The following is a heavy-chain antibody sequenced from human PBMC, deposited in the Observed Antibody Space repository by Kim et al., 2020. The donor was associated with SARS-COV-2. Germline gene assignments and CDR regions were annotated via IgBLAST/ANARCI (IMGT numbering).Heavy chain of an antibody. J-gene: IGHJ6*02. D-gene: IGHD5-18*01. Sequence: GGSLRLSCAASGFTFDDYAMHWVRQAPGKGLEWVSLISGDGGSTYYADSVKGRFTISRDNSKNSLYLQMNSLRTEDTALYYCAKDIWAAMANTYYYYYGMDVWGQGTTVTVSS. CDR3: AKDIWAAMANTYYYYYGMDV. CDR1: GFTFDDYA. V-gene: IGHV3-43*02. CDR2: ISGDGGST.